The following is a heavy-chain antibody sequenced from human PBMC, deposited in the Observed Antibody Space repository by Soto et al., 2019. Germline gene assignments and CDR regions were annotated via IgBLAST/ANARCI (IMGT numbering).Heavy chain of an antibody. V-gene: IGHV1-18*01. J-gene: IGHJ6*02. D-gene: IGHD3-16*01. CDR2: ISGYDGHT. CDR3: AREGEMPYYYYGLDV. Sequence: ASVKVSCKASGYTFTTYGITWVRQAPGQGLEWMGWISGYDGHTKYAQKFQGRVIMTTDTSTSTVYMDLRSLRSDDTAVYYCAREGEMPYYYYGLDVWGQGTTVTVS. CDR1: GYTFTTYG.